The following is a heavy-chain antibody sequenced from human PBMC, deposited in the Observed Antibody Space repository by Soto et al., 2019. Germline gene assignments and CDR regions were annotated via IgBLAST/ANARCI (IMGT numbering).Heavy chain of an antibody. V-gene: IGHV1-18*01. CDR2: ISGYNSNT. CDR3: VRVSSRFLEWLRGYYYRMDV. J-gene: IGHJ6*02. Sequence: QVLLVQSGAEVKKPGASVKVSCKASGYTFTSHGISWVRQAPGQGLEWMGWISGYNSNTNYAQNLQGRVTMTTDTSTSTVYMELRSLRADDTAVYYCVRVSSRFLEWLRGYYYRMDVWGQGTTVTVSS. D-gene: IGHD3-3*01. CDR1: GYTFTSHG.